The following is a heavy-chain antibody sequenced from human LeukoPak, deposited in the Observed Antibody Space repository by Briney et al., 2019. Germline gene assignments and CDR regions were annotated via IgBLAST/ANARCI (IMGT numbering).Heavy chain of an antibody. CDR1: GFTFSTYW. J-gene: IGHJ4*02. CDR2: IKQDGSEK. D-gene: IGHD2-21*02. V-gene: IGHV3-7*01. Sequence: GGSLRLSCAASGFTFSTYWMSWVRQAPGKGLEWVANIKQDGSEKYYVDSVKGRFTISRDNAKNSLYLQMNSLRAGDTAVYYCVALGDRIYWGQGTLVTVSS. CDR3: VALGDRIY.